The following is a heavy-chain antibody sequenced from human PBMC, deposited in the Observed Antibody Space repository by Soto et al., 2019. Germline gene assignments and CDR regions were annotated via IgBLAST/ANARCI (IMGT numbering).Heavy chain of an antibody. V-gene: IGHV1-18*01. CDR2: ISTYTGKT. D-gene: IGHD6-6*01. CDR3: AGDVYSGSGDAFDL. CDR1: GYTFHIYG. Sequence: QVQLVQSGAEVKKPGASVKVSCKTSGYTFHIYGITWVRQAPGRGLEWMGWISTYTGKTDYAQSLQGRVTMTTDTSTGTAYLEVRSLRSDDTAVYFCAGDVYSGSGDAFDLWGQGTMVTVSS. J-gene: IGHJ3*01.